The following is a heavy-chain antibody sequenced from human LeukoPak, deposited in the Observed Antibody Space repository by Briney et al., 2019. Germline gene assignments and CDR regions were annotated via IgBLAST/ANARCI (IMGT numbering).Heavy chain of an antibody. J-gene: IGHJ4*02. Sequence: SQTLSLTCAVSGGSISSGGYSWSWIRQPPGKGLEWIGYIYYGGNTNYNPSLQSRVTISVDTSKSQFSLKLSSVTAADTAVYYCARLTRRSGNYIDYWGQGTLVTVSS. CDR1: GGSISSGGYS. CDR2: IYYGGNT. CDR3: ARLTRRSGNYIDY. V-gene: IGHV4-30-4*07. D-gene: IGHD1-1*01.